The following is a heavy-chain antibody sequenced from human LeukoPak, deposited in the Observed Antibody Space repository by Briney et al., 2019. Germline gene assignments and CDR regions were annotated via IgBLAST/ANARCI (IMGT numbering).Heavy chain of an antibody. D-gene: IGHD4-23*01. CDR1: GGSISSYY. Sequence: SETLSLTCTVSGGSISSYYWSWIRQPPGKGLEWIGYIYYSGSTNYNPSLKSRVTISVDTSKNQFSLKLSSVTAADTAVYYCARDGVPDYGGNSGWYFDLWGRGTLVTVSS. CDR3: ARDGVPDYGGNSGWYFDL. J-gene: IGHJ2*01. V-gene: IGHV4-59*01. CDR2: IYYSGST.